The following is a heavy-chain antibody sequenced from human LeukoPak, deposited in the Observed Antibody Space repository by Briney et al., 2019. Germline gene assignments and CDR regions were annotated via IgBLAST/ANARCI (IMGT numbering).Heavy chain of an antibody. CDR2: INHSGST. CDR3: ARWRGGGSGLYYFDY. D-gene: IGHD3-10*01. J-gene: IGHJ4*02. Sequence: PSETLSLTCAVYGGSFSGYYWSWIRQPPGKGLEWIGEINHSGSTNYNPSLKSRVTISVDTSKNQFSLKLSSVTAADTAVYYRARWRGGGSGLYYFDYWGQGTLVTVSS. CDR1: GGSFSGYY. V-gene: IGHV4-34*01.